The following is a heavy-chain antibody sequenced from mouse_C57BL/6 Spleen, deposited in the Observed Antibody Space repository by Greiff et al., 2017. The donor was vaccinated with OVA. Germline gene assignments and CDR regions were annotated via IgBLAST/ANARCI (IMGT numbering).Heavy chain of an antibody. J-gene: IGHJ3*01. D-gene: IGHD2-4*01. CDR2: IDPSDSYT. Sequence: QVQLQQPGAELVKPGASVKLSCKASGYTFTSYWMQWVKQRPGQGLEWIGEIDPSDSYTNYNQKFKGKATLTGDTSSSTAYMQLSNLTSEDSAVYYCASHYDPWVAYWGQGTLVTVSA. CDR3: ASHYDPWVAY. CDR1: GYTFTSYW. V-gene: IGHV1-50*01.